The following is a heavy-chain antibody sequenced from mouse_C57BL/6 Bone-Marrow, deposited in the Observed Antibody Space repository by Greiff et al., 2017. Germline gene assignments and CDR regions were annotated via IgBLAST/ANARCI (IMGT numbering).Heavy chain of an antibody. V-gene: IGHV1-81*01. D-gene: IGHD1-1*02. Sequence: VQVVESGAELARPGASVKLSCKASGYTFTSYGISWVKQRAGQGLEWIGEINPRSGNTYYNEKLKGKATLTADKSSSPAYMELDSLTSEDSAVYFCARHGWCAMDYWGQGTSVTVSS. J-gene: IGHJ4*01. CDR1: GYTFTSYG. CDR3: ARHGWCAMDY. CDR2: INPRSGNT.